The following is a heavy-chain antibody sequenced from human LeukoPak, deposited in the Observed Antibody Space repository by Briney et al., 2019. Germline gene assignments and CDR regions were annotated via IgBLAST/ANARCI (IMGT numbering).Heavy chain of an antibody. V-gene: IGHV1-69*01. CDR1: GGTFSSYA. D-gene: IGHD6-19*01. Sequence: GSSVKVSCKASGGTFSSYAISWVRQAPGQGLEWMGGIIPIFGTANYAQKFQGRVTITAGESTSTAYMELSSLRSEDTAVYYCARGSPGIAVAGTVGFDYWGQGTLVTVSS. J-gene: IGHJ4*02. CDR2: IIPIFGTA. CDR3: ARGSPGIAVAGTVGFDY.